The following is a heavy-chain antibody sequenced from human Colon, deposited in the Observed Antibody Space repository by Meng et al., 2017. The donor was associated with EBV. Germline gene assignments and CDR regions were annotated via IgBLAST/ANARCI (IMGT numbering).Heavy chain of an antibody. V-gene: IGHV4-4*02. Sequence: QVQLQESGPGLVKPSETLSLTCAVSGGSISSVYWWTWVRQSPGKGLEWIGEIYHSGSTNYNPSLKSRVTISEDKSKNQFSLKLTSVTAADTAVYYCARGGYYSFDYWGQRTLVTVSS. CDR3: ARGGYYSFDY. CDR2: IYHSGST. D-gene: IGHD5-18*01. CDR1: GGSISSVYW. J-gene: IGHJ4*02.